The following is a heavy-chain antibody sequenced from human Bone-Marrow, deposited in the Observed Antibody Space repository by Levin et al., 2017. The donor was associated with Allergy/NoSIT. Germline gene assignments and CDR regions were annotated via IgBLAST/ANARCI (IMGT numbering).Heavy chain of an antibody. CDR1: GFTFRNAW. CDR3: TTDLYLPQGYCSGGSCTNWFDP. CDR2: IKSKTDGGTT. D-gene: IGHD2-15*01. Sequence: PGGSLRLSCAASGFTFRNAWMNWVRQAPGKGLEWVGRIKSKTDGGTTDYAAPVKGRFTISRDDSKNTLYLQMNSLKTEDTAVYYCTTDLYLPQGYCSGGSCTNWFDPWGQGTLVTVSS. V-gene: IGHV3-15*07. J-gene: IGHJ5*02.